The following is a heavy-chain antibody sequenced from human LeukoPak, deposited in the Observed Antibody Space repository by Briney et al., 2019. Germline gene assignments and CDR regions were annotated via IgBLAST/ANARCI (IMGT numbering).Heavy chain of an antibody. J-gene: IGHJ4*02. Sequence: GASVKVSCKASGYTFTGYYMHWVRQAPGQGLEWMGRINPNSGGTNYAQKFQGRVTMTRDTSISTAYMELSRLRSDDTAVYYCARALNYYDSSGSVGYWGQGTLVTVSS. D-gene: IGHD3-22*01. CDR2: INPNSGGT. CDR3: ARALNYYDSSGSVGY. CDR1: GYTFTGYY. V-gene: IGHV1-2*06.